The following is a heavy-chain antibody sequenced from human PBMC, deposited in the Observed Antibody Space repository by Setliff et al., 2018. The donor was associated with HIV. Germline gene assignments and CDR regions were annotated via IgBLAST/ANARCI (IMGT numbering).Heavy chain of an antibody. Sequence: GGSLRLSCAASGFTFSSYSMNWVRQAPGKGLEWVSYISSSSSTIYYADSVKGRFTISRDNAKNSLYLQMNSLRAEDTAVYYCAGNGVTGYYYYYMDVWGKGTTVTVSS. CDR2: ISSSSSTI. CDR3: AGNGVTGYYYYYMDV. J-gene: IGHJ6*03. CDR1: GFTFSSYS. D-gene: IGHD2-21*02. V-gene: IGHV3-48*01.